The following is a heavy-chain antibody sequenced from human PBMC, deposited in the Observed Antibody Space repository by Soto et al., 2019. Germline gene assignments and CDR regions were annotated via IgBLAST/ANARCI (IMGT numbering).Heavy chain of an antibody. CDR2: IKPKNGDT. D-gene: IGHD5-18*01. V-gene: IGHV1-2*02. J-gene: IGHJ4*02. CDR1: GSTFTAYS. CDR3: AREWDTAMVPRADY. Sequence: QVQLVQSGAEVKKPGASVKVSCKASGSTFTAYSIHWVRQAPGQGLEWMGWIKPKNGDTNTAQKFQGRVTMTRDTSITTAYMELTSLRSDDTAIYYCAREWDTAMVPRADYWGQGSLVTVSS.